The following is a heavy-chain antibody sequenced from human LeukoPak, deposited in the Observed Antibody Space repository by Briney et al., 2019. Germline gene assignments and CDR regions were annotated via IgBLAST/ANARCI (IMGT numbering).Heavy chain of an antibody. CDR1: GYTFSSYG. D-gene: IGHD4-17*01. V-gene: IGHV1-18*01. CDR2: ISAYNGNT. J-gene: IGHJ5*02. CDR3: ARQIVRDYGDYEVARWFDP. Sequence: GASVKVSCKASGYTFSSYGISWVRQAPGQGLEWMGWISAYNGNTNYAQKLQGRVTMTTDTSTSTAYMELRSLRSDDTAVYYCARQIVRDYGDYEVARWFDPWGQGTLVTVSS.